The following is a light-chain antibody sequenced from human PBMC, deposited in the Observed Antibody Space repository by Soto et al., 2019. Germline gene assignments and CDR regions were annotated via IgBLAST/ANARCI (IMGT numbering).Light chain of an antibody. CDR3: QQSYNVPRT. V-gene: IGKV1-39*01. CDR2: AAS. J-gene: IGKJ4*01. Sequence: DIQMTQSPSSLSASVGDSVTITCRASQSISTYLNWYHQKPGKAPKLLIYAASSLQSGVPSRFSGSGSGTDFSLTISSLQPEDFATYYCQQSYNVPRTFGGGTKVEIK. CDR1: QSISTY.